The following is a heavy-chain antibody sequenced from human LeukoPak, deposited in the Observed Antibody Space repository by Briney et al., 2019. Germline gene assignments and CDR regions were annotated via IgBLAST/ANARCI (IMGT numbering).Heavy chain of an antibody. J-gene: IGHJ6*03. V-gene: IGHV3-7*01. CDR2: IKQDGSEK. CDR1: GFTFSSYE. D-gene: IGHD1-14*01. CDR3: ARDRGNQRGYYYYYMDV. Sequence: GGSLRLSCAASGFTFSSYEMNWVRQAPGKGLEWVANIKQDGSEKYYVDSVKGRFTISRDNAKNSLYLQMNSLRAEDTAVYYCARDRGNQRGYYYYYMDVWGKGTTVTVSS.